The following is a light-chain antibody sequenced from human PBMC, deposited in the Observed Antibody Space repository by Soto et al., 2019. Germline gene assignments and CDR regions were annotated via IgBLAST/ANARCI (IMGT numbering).Light chain of an antibody. CDR2: EVT. Sequence: AVLTQPASVSGSPGKSVTISCTGTSSDIGGHHFVSWYQQQSGKAPKLVIYEVTDRPSGVSDRFSGSKSGNTASLTISGLQPEEEADYYCSSYTSRSLYVFGTGTKVTVL. CDR1: SSDIGGHHF. V-gene: IGLV2-14*01. CDR3: SSYTSRSLYV. J-gene: IGLJ1*01.